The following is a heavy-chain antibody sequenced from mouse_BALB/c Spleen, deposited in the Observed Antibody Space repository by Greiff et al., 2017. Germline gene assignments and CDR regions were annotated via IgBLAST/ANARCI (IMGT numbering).Heavy chain of an antibody. CDR1: GYTFTSYN. Sequence: QVQLQQPGAELVKPGASVKMSCKASGYTFTSYNMHWVKQTPGQGLEWIGAIYPGNGDTSYNQKFKGKATLTADKSSSTAYMQLSSLTSEDSAVYYCARGGWAYWGQGTLVTVSA. CDR3: ARGGWAY. V-gene: IGHV1-12*01. CDR2: IYPGNGDT. D-gene: IGHD2-3*01. J-gene: IGHJ3*01.